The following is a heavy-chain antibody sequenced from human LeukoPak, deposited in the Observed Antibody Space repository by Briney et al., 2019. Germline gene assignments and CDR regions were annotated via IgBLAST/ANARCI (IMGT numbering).Heavy chain of an antibody. D-gene: IGHD2-2*01. CDR1: GYTFTGYY. CDR2: INPNSGGT. CDR3: ARTRLSTSSVHNWFDP. Sequence: ASVKVSCKASGYTFTGYYMHWMRQAPGQGLEWMGWINPNSGGTNYAQKFQGRVTMTRDTSISTAYMELSRLRSDDTAVYYCARTRLSTSSVHNWFDPWGKGTLVTVSS. J-gene: IGHJ5*02. V-gene: IGHV1-2*02.